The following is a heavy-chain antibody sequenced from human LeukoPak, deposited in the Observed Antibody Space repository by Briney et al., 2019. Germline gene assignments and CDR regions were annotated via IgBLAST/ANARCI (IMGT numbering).Heavy chain of an antibody. V-gene: IGHV1-69*05. CDR3: ASRGSWGGDYFDY. CDR2: IIPIFGTA. J-gene: IGHJ4*02. Sequence: SVKVSCKASGGTFSSYAISWVRQAPGQGLEWMGGIIPIFGTANYAQKFQGRVTITTDESTSTAYMELSSLRSEDTAVYYCASRGSWGGDYFDYWGQGTLVTVSS. D-gene: IGHD1-26*01. CDR1: GGTFSSYA.